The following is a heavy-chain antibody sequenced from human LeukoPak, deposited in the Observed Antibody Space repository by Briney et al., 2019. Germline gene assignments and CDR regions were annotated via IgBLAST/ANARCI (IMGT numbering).Heavy chain of an antibody. CDR2: TLYDGNNK. J-gene: IGHJ5*02. Sequence: GGSLRLSCGASGFTFSSFGMHWVRQAPGKGLEWLAVTLYDGNNKYYADSVKGRFTMSGDNSKNTVYLQMNSLTPEDTAVYYCAGDRGVVTPGWFDPWGQGTLVTVSS. V-gene: IGHV3-30*03. D-gene: IGHD4-23*01. CDR3: AGDRGVVTPGWFDP. CDR1: GFTFSSFG.